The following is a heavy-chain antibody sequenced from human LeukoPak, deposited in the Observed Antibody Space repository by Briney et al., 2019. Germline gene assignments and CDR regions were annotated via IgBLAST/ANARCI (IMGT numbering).Heavy chain of an antibody. CDR2: IYYSGST. J-gene: IGHJ3*02. Sequence: SETLSLTCTVSGGSISSGGYYWSWIRQHPGKGLERIGYIYYSGSTYYNPSLESRVTMSVDTSNNQFSLKLSSVTAADTAVYYCARFRRNYYDSSGSLAFDIWGQGTMVTVSS. CDR1: GGSISSGGYY. D-gene: IGHD3-22*01. V-gene: IGHV4-31*03. CDR3: ARFRRNYYDSSGSLAFDI.